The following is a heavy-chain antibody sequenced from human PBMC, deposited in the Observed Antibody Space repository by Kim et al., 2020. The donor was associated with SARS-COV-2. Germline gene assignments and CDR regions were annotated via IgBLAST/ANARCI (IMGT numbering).Heavy chain of an antibody. J-gene: IGHJ4*02. CDR1: GGSLIGYY. Sequence: SETLSLTCAVSGGSLIGYYWAWIRQTPGKGLEWIGEVTHGGSTNSSPSLKDRVSISVDMAKRQFSLKLASVTAADTGVYFCARALDRTCFYNWGQGTPVT. CDR3: ARALDRTCFYN. CDR2: VTHGGST. D-gene: IGHD2-8*01. V-gene: IGHV4-34*01.